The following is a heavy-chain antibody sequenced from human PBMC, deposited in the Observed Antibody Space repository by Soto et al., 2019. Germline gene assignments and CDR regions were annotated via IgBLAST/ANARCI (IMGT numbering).Heavy chain of an antibody. CDR3: TRDPPPFN. V-gene: IGHV3-49*04. D-gene: IGHD3-16*01. CDR2: IRSKAYGGTT. CDR1: GFTFGDHA. Sequence: AGGSLRLSCTASGFTFGDHAMSWVRQAPGKGLEWVGFIRSKAYGGTTEFAASVKGRFTISRDDSKSIAYLQMNSLKTEDTAVYYCTRDPPPFNWGQGTLVTVSS. J-gene: IGHJ4*02.